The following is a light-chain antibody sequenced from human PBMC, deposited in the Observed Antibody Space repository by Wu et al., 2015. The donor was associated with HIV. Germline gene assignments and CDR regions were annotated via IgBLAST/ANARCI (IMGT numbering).Light chain of an antibody. CDR3: QHYDNWRLT. CDR2: GAS. CDR1: QSVSSN. V-gene: IGKV3-15*01. Sequence: EIVMTQSPATLSVSPGERATLSCRASQSVSSNLAWYQQKPGQGPRLLIYGASTRATGIPARFSGSGSGTEFTLTISSLLSEDFAVYYCQHYDNWRLTFGQGTKVELK. J-gene: IGKJ1*01.